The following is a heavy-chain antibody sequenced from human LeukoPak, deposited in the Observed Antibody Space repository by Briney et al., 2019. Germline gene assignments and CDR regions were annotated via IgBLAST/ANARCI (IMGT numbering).Heavy chain of an antibody. V-gene: IGHV4-39*01. CDR3: ARYGEEGWFDP. D-gene: IGHD4/OR15-4a*01. Sequence: PSETLSLTCTVSGGSISSSSYYWGWIRQPPGKGLEWIGSIYYSGSTYYNPSLKSRVTISVDTSKNQFSLKLSSVTAADTAVYYCARYGEEGWFDPWGQGALVTVSS. CDR1: GGSISSSSYY. CDR2: IYYSGST. J-gene: IGHJ5*02.